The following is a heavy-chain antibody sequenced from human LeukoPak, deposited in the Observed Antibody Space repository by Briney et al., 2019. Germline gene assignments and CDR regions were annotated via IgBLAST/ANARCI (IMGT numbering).Heavy chain of an antibody. CDR1: GYSFTNYW. Sequence: GESLKISCKGSGYSFTNYWIGWVRQMPGKGLELMGVIYPGDSATRYSPSFQGQVAISVDKSIRTAYLQWSSLKASDTAMYYCARHETGPYFDYWGQGTLVTVSS. D-gene: IGHD1-1*01. V-gene: IGHV5-51*01. J-gene: IGHJ4*02. CDR2: IYPGDSAT. CDR3: ARHETGPYFDY.